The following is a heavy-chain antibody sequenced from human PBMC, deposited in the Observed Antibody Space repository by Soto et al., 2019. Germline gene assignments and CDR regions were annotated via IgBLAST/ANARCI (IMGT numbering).Heavy chain of an antibody. D-gene: IGHD2-2*02. CDR3: ARAGGPIQAQIEY. V-gene: IGHV6-1*01. Sequence: SQTLSLTCAISGYSVSSNSAAWNWIIQSPSRGLEWLGRTYYRSKWYNDYAVSVKSRITINPDTSKNQFSLQLNSVTPEDTAVYYCARAGGPIQAQIEYWGQGTLVTVSS. J-gene: IGHJ4*02. CDR1: GYSVSSNSAA. CDR2: TYYRSKWYN.